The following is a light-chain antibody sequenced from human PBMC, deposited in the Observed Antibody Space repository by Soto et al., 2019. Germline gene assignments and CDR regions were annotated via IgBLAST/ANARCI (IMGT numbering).Light chain of an antibody. CDR2: DAS. J-gene: IGKJ3*01. CDR1: QSIDNW. Sequence: DIQMTQSPSPLSASIGDRVTITCRASQSIDNWLAWYQQKPGKAPQLLIYDASRVKTGVPSRFKASGSGTEFTLTITTLQADDSQTHFCQHYNGYPYTFGPGTKVDIK. V-gene: IGKV1-5*01. CDR3: QHYNGYPYT.